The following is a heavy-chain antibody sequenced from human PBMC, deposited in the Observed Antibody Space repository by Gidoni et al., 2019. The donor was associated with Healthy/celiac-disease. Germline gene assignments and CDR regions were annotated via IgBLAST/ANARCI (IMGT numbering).Heavy chain of an antibody. J-gene: IGHJ6*02. Sequence: QVQLVQSGAEVKKPGASVKVSCKASGYPFTSYGIRWVRQAPGQGLEWMGWISAYNCNTNYAQKLQGRVTMTTDTSTSTAYMELRSLRSDDTAVYYCARDRMVGYYYYGMDVWGQGTTVTVSS. CDR2: ISAYNCNT. V-gene: IGHV1-18*04. CDR1: GYPFTSYG. D-gene: IGHD2-15*01. CDR3: ARDRMVGYYYYGMDV.